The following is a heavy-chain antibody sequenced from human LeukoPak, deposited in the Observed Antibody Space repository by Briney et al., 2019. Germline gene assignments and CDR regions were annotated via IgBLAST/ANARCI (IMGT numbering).Heavy chain of an antibody. CDR2: IYHSGST. Sequence: KSSETLSLTCTVSGYSISSGYYWGWIRQPPGKGLEWIGSIYHSGSTYYNPSLKSRVTISVDTSKKQFSLKLSSVTAADTAVYYCARGVDYYGVWGQGTLVTVSS. J-gene: IGHJ4*02. CDR1: GYSISSGYY. V-gene: IGHV4-38-2*02. CDR3: ARGVDYYGV. D-gene: IGHD3-10*01.